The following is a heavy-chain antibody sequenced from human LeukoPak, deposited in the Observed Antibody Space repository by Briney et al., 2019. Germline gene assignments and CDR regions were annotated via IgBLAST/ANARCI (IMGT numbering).Heavy chain of an antibody. CDR3: ATGGGNSDDAFDI. V-gene: IGHV3-9*01. CDR1: GFTFDEYD. D-gene: IGHD4-23*01. CDR2: ISWNSGSI. Sequence: GGSLRLSCAASGFTFDEYDMHWVRQAPGKGLEWVSGISWNSGSIGYADSVEGRFTISRDNAMNSLYLQMNSLRAEDTALYYCATGGGNSDDAFDIWGQGTMVTVSS. J-gene: IGHJ3*02.